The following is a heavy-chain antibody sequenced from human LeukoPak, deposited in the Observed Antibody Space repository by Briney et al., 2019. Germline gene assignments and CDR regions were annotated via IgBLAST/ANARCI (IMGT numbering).Heavy chain of an antibody. V-gene: IGHV3-66*01. CDR1: GFTFSSYS. CDR3: ATSPATGNIYFDL. J-gene: IGHJ2*01. D-gene: IGHD6-13*01. Sequence: GGSLRLSCAASGFTFSSYSMNWVRQAPGKGLEWVSVLYSGGNTYYADSVEGRFTISRDNSKNTLYLQMNSLRAEDTALYYCATSPATGNIYFDLWGRGTLVTVSS. CDR2: LYSGGNT.